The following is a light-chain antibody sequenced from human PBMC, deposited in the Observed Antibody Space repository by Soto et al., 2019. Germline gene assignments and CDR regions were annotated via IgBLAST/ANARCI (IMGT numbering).Light chain of an antibody. Sequence: VPLTLSPSSLSASVGDRVTIPCHGRRLSGNYLAWYQQKPGKAPKLLFYHASKLATGAPDRFSVSGSGTDFTFTISRLEPGDIATYYCQQYDNSPRSFGRGTKVDIK. V-gene: IGKV1-33*01. CDR2: HAS. CDR1: RLSGNY. J-gene: IGKJ4*01. CDR3: QQYDNSPRS.